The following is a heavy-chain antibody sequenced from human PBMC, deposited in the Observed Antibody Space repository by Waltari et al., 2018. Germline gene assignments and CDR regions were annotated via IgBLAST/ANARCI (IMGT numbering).Heavy chain of an antibody. CDR2: IYPGDSDT. CDR1: GYSFTSYW. CDR3: ARHVDTAMVTHYYYMDV. J-gene: IGHJ6*03. V-gene: IGHV5-51*01. D-gene: IGHD5-18*01. Sequence: GSGYSFTSYWIGWVRQMPGKGLEWMGIIYPGDSDTRYSPSFQGQVTISADKSISTAYLQWSSLKASDTAMYYCARHVDTAMVTHYYYMDVWGKGTTVTVSS.